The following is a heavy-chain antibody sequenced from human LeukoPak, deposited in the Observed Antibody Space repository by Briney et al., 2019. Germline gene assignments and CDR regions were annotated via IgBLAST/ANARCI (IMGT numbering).Heavy chain of an antibody. Sequence: PSETLSLTCTVSGGSISSSSYYWGWIRQPPGKGLEWIGSVYYSGSTYYKPSLRSRVTISVDTSKNQCSLKLSSVTAADTAVYYCARTSMYYYDSPGAFDIWGQGTMVTVSS. CDR2: VYYSGST. V-gene: IGHV4-39*07. CDR3: ARTSMYYYDSPGAFDI. J-gene: IGHJ3*02. D-gene: IGHD3-22*01. CDR1: GGSISSSSYY.